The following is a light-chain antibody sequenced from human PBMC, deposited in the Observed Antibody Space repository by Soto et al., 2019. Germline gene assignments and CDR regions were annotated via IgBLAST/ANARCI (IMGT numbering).Light chain of an antibody. CDR2: AVS. J-gene: IGKJ4*01. Sequence: DIQMTQSPSSVSASVGDRVTITCRASQHISGWLAWYQQSPGKAPKVLIYAVSNLASGVPSRFSGSGSGTDFTLTISSLQPVDFATYYCQQANSFPPTFGGGTKVEIK. V-gene: IGKV1-12*01. CDR1: QHISGW. CDR3: QQANSFPPT.